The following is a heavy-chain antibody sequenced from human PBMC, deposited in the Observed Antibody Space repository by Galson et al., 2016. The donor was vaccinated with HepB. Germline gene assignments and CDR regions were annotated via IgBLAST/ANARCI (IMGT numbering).Heavy chain of an antibody. CDR1: GFSLRTSGGG. V-gene: IGHV2-5*01. CDR2: IYWNDDK. D-gene: IGHD4-17*01. Sequence: PALVKPTQTLTLTCTFSGFSLRTSGGGVGWIRQPPGKALVWLALIYWNDDKRYSPSLKSRLTVTKDTPKNQVVLTITNVDPVDTGTYFCAHSLYGDYSGGGYFDVWGRGTLVTVSS. J-gene: IGHJ2*01. CDR3: AHSLYGDYSGGGYFDV.